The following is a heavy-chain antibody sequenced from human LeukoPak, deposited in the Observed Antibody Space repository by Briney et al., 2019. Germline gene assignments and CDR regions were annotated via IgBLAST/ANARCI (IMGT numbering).Heavy chain of an antibody. CDR3: ARGLGWRSDY. D-gene: IGHD6-19*01. CDR1: GFSFSSYY. Sequence: PGGSLRLSCAASGFSFSSYYVNWVRLAPGKGREWVDNIKQVGTEKYYEDAVKGRFTISREHAWKSVYLQMNSRRAEDTAVYYCARGLGWRSDYWGQGTLVTVSS. CDR2: IKQVGTEK. J-gene: IGHJ4*02. V-gene: IGHV3-7*04.